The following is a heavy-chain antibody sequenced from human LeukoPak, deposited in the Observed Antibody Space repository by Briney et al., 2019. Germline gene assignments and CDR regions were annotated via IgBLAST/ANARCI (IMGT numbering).Heavy chain of an antibody. Sequence: GASRQISREGSGYIFTSYWSGWGRQLPGKGLEGMGIIYPGDSDTKYSPSFQGQVTISDDKSITTAYLQWSSLKASPTAMYYCARSSGDYWDYYFDYWGQGTLVTVSS. CDR3: ARSSGDYWDYYFDY. J-gene: IGHJ4*02. D-gene: IGHD4-17*01. V-gene: IGHV5-51*01. CDR2: IYPGDSDT. CDR1: GYIFTSYW.